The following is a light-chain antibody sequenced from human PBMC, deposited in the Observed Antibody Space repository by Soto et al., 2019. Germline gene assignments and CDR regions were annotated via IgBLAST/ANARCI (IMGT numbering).Light chain of an antibody. CDR2: EVS. J-gene: IGLJ3*02. CDR3: SSYTSSSTWV. Sequence: QSVLTQPASVSGSPGQSLNIFCTGTSSDVGGYNYVSWYQQHPGKAPKLIIYEVSNRPSGVSNRFSGSKSDNTASLTISGLQAEDEADYYCSSYTSSSTWVFGGGTKVTVL. V-gene: IGLV2-14*01. CDR1: SSDVGGYNY.